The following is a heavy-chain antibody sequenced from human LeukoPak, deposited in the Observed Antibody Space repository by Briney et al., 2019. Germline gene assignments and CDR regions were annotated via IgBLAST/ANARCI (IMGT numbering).Heavy chain of an antibody. CDR3: ARESRYCSSTSCHYLDY. J-gene: IGHJ4*02. D-gene: IGHD2-2*01. CDR2: ISSSGSTI. Sequence: QPGGSLRLSCAASGFTFSTFAMNWVRQAPGKGLEWVSYISSSGSTIYYADSVKGRFTISRDNAKNSLYLQMNSLRAEDTAVYYCARESRYCSSTSCHYLDYWGQGTLVTVSS. V-gene: IGHV3-48*03. CDR1: GFTFSTFA.